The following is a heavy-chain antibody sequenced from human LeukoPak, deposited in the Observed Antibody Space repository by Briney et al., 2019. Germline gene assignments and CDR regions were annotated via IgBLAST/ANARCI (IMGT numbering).Heavy chain of an antibody. Sequence: SETLSLTCTVSGGSISSYYWSWIRQPPGRVLEWIGYISYSGNTNYNPSLKSRVTISVDTSKNQFSLKLSSVTAADTAVYYCASVVYSSSWYFDYWGQGTLVTVSS. CDR3: ASVVYSSSWYFDY. D-gene: IGHD6-13*01. J-gene: IGHJ4*02. CDR1: GGSISSYY. CDR2: ISYSGNT. V-gene: IGHV4-59*01.